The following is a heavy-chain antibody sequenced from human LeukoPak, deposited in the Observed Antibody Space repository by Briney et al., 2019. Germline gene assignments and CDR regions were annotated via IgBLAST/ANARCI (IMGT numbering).Heavy chain of an antibody. J-gene: IGHJ6*03. CDR1: GFTFGDYA. CDR2: IRSKAYGGTT. V-gene: IGHV3-49*04. Sequence: PGGSLRLSCTASGFTFGDYAMSWVRQAPGKGLEWVGFIRSKAYGGTTEYAASVKGRFTISRDDSKSIAYLQMNSLKTEDTAVYYCTRVMATTKLYYYYYMDVWGKGTTVTISS. CDR3: TRVMATTKLYYYYYMDV. D-gene: IGHD5-24*01.